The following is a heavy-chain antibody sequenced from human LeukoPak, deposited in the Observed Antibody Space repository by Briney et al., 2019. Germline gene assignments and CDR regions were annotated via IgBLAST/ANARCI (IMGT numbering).Heavy chain of an antibody. CDR2: IYYSGST. CDR1: GGSISSGGYY. J-gene: IGHJ6*03. D-gene: IGHD3-3*01. Sequence: SEPLSLTCTVSGGSISSGGYYWGWIRQHPGKGLEWIGYIYYSGSTYYNPSLKSRVTISVDTSKNQFSLKLSSVTAADTAVYYCARDWSYYMDVWGKGTTVTVSS. CDR3: ARDWSYYMDV. V-gene: IGHV4-31*03.